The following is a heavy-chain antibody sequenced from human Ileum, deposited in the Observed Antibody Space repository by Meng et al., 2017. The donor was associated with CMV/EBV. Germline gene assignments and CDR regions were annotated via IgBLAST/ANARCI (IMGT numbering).Heavy chain of an antibody. CDR2: INHSGST. V-gene: IGHV4-34*01. CDR3: ARGLLLNW. CDR1: GGSFRGYY. J-gene: IGHJ4*02. D-gene: IGHD1-1*01. Sequence: LSLTCAVYGGSFRGYYWSWIRQPPGKGLEWIGEINHSGSTNYNPSLKSRVTISVDTSKNQFSLKLSSVTAADTAVYYCARGLLLNWWGQGTLVTVSS.